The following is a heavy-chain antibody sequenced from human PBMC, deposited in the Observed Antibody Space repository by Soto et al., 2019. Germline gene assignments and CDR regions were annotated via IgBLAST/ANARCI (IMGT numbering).Heavy chain of an antibody. CDR1: GFTFSSYS. V-gene: IGHV3-21*01. J-gene: IGHJ4*02. D-gene: IGHD5-18*01. CDR2: ISSSSSYI. CDR3: ARDQPGYSYGYGWGY. Sequence: EVQLVESGGGLVKPGGSLRLSCAASGFTFSSYSMNWVRQAPGRGLEWVSSISSSSSYIYYADSVKGRFTISRDNAKNSLYLQRSSLRAEDRAVYYCARDQPGYSYGYGWGYWGQGTLVTVSS.